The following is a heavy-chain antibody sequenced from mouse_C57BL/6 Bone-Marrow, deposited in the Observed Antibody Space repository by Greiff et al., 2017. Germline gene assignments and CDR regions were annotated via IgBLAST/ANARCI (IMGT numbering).Heavy chain of an antibody. CDR2: IWTGGGT. V-gene: IGHV2-9-1*01. CDR3: ARYYDGYYNYAMDY. Sequence: VNVVESGPGLVAPSQSLSITCTVSGFSLTSYAISWVRQPPGKGLEWLGVIWTGGGTNYNSALKSRLSISKDNSKSQVFLKMNSLQTDDTARYYCARYYDGYYNYAMDYWGQGTSVTVSS. CDR1: GFSLTSYA. J-gene: IGHJ4*01. D-gene: IGHD2-3*01.